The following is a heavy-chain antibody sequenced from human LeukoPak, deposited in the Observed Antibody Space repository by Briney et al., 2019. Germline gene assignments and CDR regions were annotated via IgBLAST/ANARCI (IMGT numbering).Heavy chain of an antibody. D-gene: IGHD6-13*01. Sequence: PGGSLRLSCAASGFTFSGYWMSWVRQAPGKGLEWVAVIKQDGSEKYCVDSVKGRFTISRDNAKNSLSLQMNSLRAEDTAVYCCARHSSRVFDYWGQGTLVTVSS. J-gene: IGHJ4*02. V-gene: IGHV3-7*01. CDR2: IKQDGSEK. CDR3: ARHSSRVFDY. CDR1: GFTFSGYW.